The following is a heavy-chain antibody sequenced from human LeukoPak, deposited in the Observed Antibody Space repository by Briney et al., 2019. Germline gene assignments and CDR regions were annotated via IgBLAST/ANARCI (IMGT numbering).Heavy chain of an antibody. CDR1: GGSFSGYY. Sequence: SETLSLTCAVYGGSFSGYYWSWIRQPPGKGLEWIGEINHSGSTNYNPSLKSRVTISVDTSKNQFSLKLSSVTAADTGVYYCARGRNNYDFWSGYYAYYFDYWGQGTPVTVSS. D-gene: IGHD3-3*01. CDR3: ARGRNNYDFWSGYYAYYFDY. CDR2: INHSGST. V-gene: IGHV4-34*01. J-gene: IGHJ4*02.